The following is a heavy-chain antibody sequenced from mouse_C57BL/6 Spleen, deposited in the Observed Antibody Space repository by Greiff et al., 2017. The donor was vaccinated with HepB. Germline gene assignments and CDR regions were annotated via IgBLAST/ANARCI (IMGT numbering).Heavy chain of an antibody. CDR3: ARRTTVVEGYFDY. D-gene: IGHD1-1*01. Sequence: QVQLQHPGAELVKPGASVKLSCKASGYTFTSYWMQWVKQRPGQGLEWIGEIDPSDSYTNYNQKFKGKATLTVDTSSRTAYMQLSSLTSEDSAVYYCARRTTVVEGYFDYWGQGTTLTVSS. V-gene: IGHV1-50*01. CDR1: GYTFTSYW. CDR2: IDPSDSYT. J-gene: IGHJ2*01.